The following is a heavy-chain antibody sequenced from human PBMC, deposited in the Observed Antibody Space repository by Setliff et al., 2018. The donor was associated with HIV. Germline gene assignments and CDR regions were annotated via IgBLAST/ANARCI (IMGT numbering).Heavy chain of an antibody. J-gene: IGHJ4*02. CDR3: ARHSPSDY. V-gene: IGHV4-4*09. Sequence: PSETLSLTCTVSGGSISISDWSWIRQPPGKGLEWIGCIYTSGNTNYDPSLKSRVTISVDTSTNQFSLTLSSVTAADTAVYYCARHSPSDYWGQGTLVTVS. CDR2: IYTSGNT. CDR1: GGSISISD.